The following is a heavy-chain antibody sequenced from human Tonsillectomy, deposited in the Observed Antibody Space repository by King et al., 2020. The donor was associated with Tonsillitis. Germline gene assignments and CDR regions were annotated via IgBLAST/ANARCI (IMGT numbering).Heavy chain of an antibody. Sequence: QLVQSGAEVKKPGSSVKVSCKASGGIFRNYGITWGRQAPGQGLEWLGGFIPLFGTPNYAQKFKGRVTISAYEFPSTAYMELSSLRSEDTAVYYCARDLLGAEGYCSGGSCSPFDSWGQGTLVTVSS. D-gene: IGHD2-15*01. CDR3: ARDLLGAEGYCSGGSCSPFDS. V-gene: IGHV1-69*01. CDR1: GGIFRNYG. CDR2: FIPLFGTP. J-gene: IGHJ4*02.